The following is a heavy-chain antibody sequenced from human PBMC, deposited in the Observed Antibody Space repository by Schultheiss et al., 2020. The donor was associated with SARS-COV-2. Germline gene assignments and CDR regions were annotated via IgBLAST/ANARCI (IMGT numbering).Heavy chain of an antibody. Sequence: SETLSLTCTVYGGSFSGYYWSWIRQPPGKGLEWIGYIYYSGSTYYNPSLKSRVTISVDTSKNQFSLKLSSVTAADTAVYYCARDGEVATITRRWGQGTLVTVSS. CDR1: GGSFSGYY. CDR2: IYYSGST. J-gene: IGHJ4*02. CDR3: ARDGEVATITRR. V-gene: IGHV4-30-4*01. D-gene: IGHD5-12*01.